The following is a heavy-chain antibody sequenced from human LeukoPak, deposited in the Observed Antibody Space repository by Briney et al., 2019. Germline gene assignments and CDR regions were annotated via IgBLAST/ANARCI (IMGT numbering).Heavy chain of an antibody. CDR2: IYYSGST. CDR3: ATPAARGTCFDY. CDR1: GGSISSSSYY. J-gene: IGHJ4*02. Sequence: KPSETLSLTCTVSGGSISSSSYYWGWIRQPPGKGLEWIGRIYYSGSTYYNPSLKSRVTISVDTSKNQFSLKLSSVTAADTAVYYCATPAARGTCFDYWGQGTLVTVSS. D-gene: IGHD2-2*01. V-gene: IGHV4-39*01.